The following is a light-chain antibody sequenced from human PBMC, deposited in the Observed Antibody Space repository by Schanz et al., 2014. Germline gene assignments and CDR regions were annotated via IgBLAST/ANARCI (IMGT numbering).Light chain of an antibody. J-gene: IGLJ3*02. CDR1: DSNVGDND. CDR3: GTWDSSLTAAV. V-gene: IGLV1-51*01. Sequence: QAVLTQPPSVSAAPGQKVTISCSGGDSNVGDNDVSWYQQFPGTAPKLLIYDDNKRPSGIPDRFSGSKSGTSATLGITGLQTGDEADYYCGTWDSSLTAAVFGGGTKLTVL. CDR2: DDN.